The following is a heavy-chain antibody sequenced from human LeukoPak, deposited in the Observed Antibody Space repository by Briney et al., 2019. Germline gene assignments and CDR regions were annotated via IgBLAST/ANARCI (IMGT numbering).Heavy chain of an antibody. CDR2: ITAYNGNT. V-gene: IGHV1-18*01. D-gene: IGHD3-9*01. CDR1: GYTFTIYG. Sequence: ASVKVSCKASGYTFTIYGTSWVRQAPGQGLEWMGWITAYNGNTNYAQKLQGRATITTDASTSTAYMELRSLRSDDTAVYYCARGDSLVKYYFDYWGQGTLVTVSS. CDR3: ARGDSLVKYYFDY. J-gene: IGHJ4*02.